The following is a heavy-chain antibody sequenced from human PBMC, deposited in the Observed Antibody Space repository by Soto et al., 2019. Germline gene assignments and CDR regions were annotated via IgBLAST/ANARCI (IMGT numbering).Heavy chain of an antibody. J-gene: IGHJ6*03. Sequence: ASVKVSCKASGGTFSNCTISWVRQAPGQGLEWMGRIIPILGIPNYAQKFQGRVTITADKSTSTAYMELSSLTSEDTAVYYCARAPLQLGYSGYDLNYYYYMDVWGKGTTVTVSS. CDR2: IIPILGIP. CDR3: ARAPLQLGYSGYDLNYYYYMDV. V-gene: IGHV1-69*02. D-gene: IGHD5-12*01. CDR1: GGTFSNCT.